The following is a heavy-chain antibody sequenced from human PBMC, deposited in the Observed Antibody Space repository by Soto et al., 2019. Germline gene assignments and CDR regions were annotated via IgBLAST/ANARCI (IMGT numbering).Heavy chain of an antibody. CDR2: FDPEDGET. CDR1: GYTLTYLS. J-gene: IGHJ5*02. D-gene: IGHD6-13*01. V-gene: IGHV1-24*01. CDR3: ATSAGTGWLGCLDP. Sequence: ASVKVSCKVSGYTLTYLSMHWVRQAPGKGLEWMGGFDPEDGETIYAQKFQGRVTMTEDTSTDTAYMELSSLRSEDTAVYYCATSAGTGWLGCLDPGVQGTLVXVSS.